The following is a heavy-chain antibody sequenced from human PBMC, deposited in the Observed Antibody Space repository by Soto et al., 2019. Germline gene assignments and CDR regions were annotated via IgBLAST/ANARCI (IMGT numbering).Heavy chain of an antibody. CDR3: ARGGAARPEAYCYYYGMDV. Sequence: SQTLSLTCAISGDSVSSNSAAWNWIRQSPSRGLEWLGRTYYRSKWYNDYAVSVKSRITINPDTSKNQFSLQLNSVTPEDTAVYYCARGGAARPEAYCYYYGMDVWGQGTTVTVSS. CDR2: TYYRSKWYN. V-gene: IGHV6-1*01. J-gene: IGHJ6*02. CDR1: GDSVSSNSAA. D-gene: IGHD6-6*01.